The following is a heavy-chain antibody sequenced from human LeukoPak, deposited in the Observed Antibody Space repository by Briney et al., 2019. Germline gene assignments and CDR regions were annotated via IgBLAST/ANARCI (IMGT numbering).Heavy chain of an antibody. CDR2: IIPILGIA. CDR3: ARDSSSWYNWFDP. CDR1: VGTFSSYT. D-gene: IGHD6-13*01. V-gene: IGHV1-69*04. J-gene: IGHJ5*02. Sequence: SVKVSCKSSVGTFSSYTISWVRQAPGQGLEWVGRIIPILGIANYAQKFQGRVTITADKSTSTAYMELSSLRSEDTAVYYCARDSSSWYNWFDPWGQGTLVTVSS.